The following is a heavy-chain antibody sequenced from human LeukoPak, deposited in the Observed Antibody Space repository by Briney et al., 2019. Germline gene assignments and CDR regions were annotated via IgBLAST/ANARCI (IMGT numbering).Heavy chain of an antibody. V-gene: IGHV3-23*01. CDR1: GFTFSNYG. CDR3: AKDSAKKYDDY. CDR2: ISSSGYSA. Sequence: PGGSLRLSCAASGFTFSNYGMSWVRQAPGKGLEWVSAISSSGYSAYYVDSVKGRFTISRDNSKNTLYLQMNSLRAEDTAVYYCAKDSAKKYDDYWGQGTLVTVSS. J-gene: IGHJ4*02. D-gene: IGHD2/OR15-2a*01.